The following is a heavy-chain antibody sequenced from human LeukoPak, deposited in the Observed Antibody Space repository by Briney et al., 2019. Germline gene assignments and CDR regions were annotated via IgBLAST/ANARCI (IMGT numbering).Heavy chain of an antibody. CDR3: ARYTVTTGGDAFDI. CDR2: IYYTGTT. CDR1: GGSIGGYY. V-gene: IGHV4-59*08. J-gene: IGHJ3*02. Sequence: SETLSLTCTVSGGSIGGYYWSWIRQPPGKGLEWIGYIYYTGTTNYNPSLKSRVTISVDTSKNQFSLMLSFVTAADTAVYYCARYTVTTGGDAFDIWGQGTMVTVSS. D-gene: IGHD4-17*01.